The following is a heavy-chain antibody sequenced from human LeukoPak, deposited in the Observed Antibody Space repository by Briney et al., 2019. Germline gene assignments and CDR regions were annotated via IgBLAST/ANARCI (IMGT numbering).Heavy chain of an antibody. D-gene: IGHD1-1*01. CDR3: VRANEAD. J-gene: IGHJ1*01. CDR1: GFTFSSYW. Sequence: PGGSLRLSCAASGFTFSSYWMSWVRQAPGKGLEWVANIGQDGSDKYYVDAVKGRFTIYRDNAKNSLYLQMNSLRVDDTAVYYCVRANEADWGQGTLVTVSS. CDR2: IGQDGSDK. V-gene: IGHV3-7*01.